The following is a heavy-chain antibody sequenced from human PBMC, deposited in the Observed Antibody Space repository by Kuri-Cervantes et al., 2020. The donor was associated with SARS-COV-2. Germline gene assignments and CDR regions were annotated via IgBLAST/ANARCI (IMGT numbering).Heavy chain of an antibody. CDR2: ISSSSNTI. CDR1: GFTVSSYS. D-gene: IGHD1-26*01. J-gene: IGHJ4*02. V-gene: IGHV3-48*01. CDR3: ASDRVGARDY. Sequence: GESLKISCAASGFTVSSYSMNWVRQAPGKGLEWVSYISSSSNTIYYADSVKGRFPISRDNAKNSLYLQMNSLRAEDTAVYYCASDRVGARDYWGQGTLVTVSS.